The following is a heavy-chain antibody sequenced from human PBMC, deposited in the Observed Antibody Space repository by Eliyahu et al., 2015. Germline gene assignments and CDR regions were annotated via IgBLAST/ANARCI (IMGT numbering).Heavy chain of an antibody. CDR2: ISGSGGST. CDR1: GFTFSSYA. Sequence: SGFTFSSYAMSWVRQAPGKGLEWVSAISGSGGSTYYADSVKGRFTISRDNSKNTLYLQMNSLRAEDTAVYYCAKEEEYDILTGYYNAPSGYWGQGTLVTVSS. D-gene: IGHD3-9*01. CDR3: AKEEEYDILTGYYNAPSGY. J-gene: IGHJ4*02. V-gene: IGHV3-23*01.